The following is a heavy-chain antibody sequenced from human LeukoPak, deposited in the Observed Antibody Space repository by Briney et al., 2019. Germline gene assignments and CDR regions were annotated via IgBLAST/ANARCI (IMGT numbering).Heavy chain of an antibody. CDR1: GGAFSSYD. CDR2: ITPIFGTA. V-gene: IGHV1-69*01. Sequence: ASVKVSCKTSGGAFSSYDISWLRQAPGQGLEWMGGITPIFGTANYAQKFQGRVTITAVESTSTAYMELSSLRSEDTAVYYCARGWPAETTVVTPYNYWGQGTLVTVSS. D-gene: IGHD4-23*01. J-gene: IGHJ4*02. CDR3: ARGWPAETTVVTPYNY.